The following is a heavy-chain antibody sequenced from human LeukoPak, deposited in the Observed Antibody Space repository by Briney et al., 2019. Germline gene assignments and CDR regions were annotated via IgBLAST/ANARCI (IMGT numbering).Heavy chain of an antibody. CDR1: GFTLSDYS. CDR3: ARDCSGGSCYSWGYYFDY. Sequence: PGGSLRLSCAASGFTLSDYSMNWVRQAPGKGLEWVSSISSSSNYIYYADSVKGRFTISRDNAKNSLYLQMNSLRDEDTAVYYCARDCSGGSCYSWGYYFDYWGQGTLVTVSS. V-gene: IGHV3-21*01. D-gene: IGHD2-15*01. J-gene: IGHJ4*02. CDR2: ISSSSNYI.